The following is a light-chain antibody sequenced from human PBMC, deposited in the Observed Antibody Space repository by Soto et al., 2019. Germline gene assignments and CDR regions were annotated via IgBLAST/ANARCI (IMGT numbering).Light chain of an antibody. CDR3: SSYTSSSTLI. CDR2: AVS. J-gene: IGLJ1*01. CDR1: SSDVGGYNY. Sequence: SALTHPASVSGSPGQSITISCTGTSSDVGGYNYVSWYQQHPGKAPKLMIYAVSNRPSGVSNRFSGSKSGNTASLTISGLHAEDEADYYCSSYTSSSTLIFGTGTKVTVL. V-gene: IGLV2-14*01.